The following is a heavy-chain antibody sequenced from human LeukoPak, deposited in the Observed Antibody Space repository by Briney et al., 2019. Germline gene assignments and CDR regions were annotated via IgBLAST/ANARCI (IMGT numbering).Heavy chain of an antibody. J-gene: IGHJ4*02. CDR3: ADENGGPDY. Sequence: GGPLRLSCAASGFTFSTYGMHWVRQAPGKGLEWVAVISYDGSNKYYADSVKGRFIISRDNSKNTLYLQMSSVRAEDTAVYYCADENGGPDYWGQGTLVTVSS. CDR1: GFTFSTYG. V-gene: IGHV3-30*18. D-gene: IGHD3-10*01. CDR2: ISYDGSNK.